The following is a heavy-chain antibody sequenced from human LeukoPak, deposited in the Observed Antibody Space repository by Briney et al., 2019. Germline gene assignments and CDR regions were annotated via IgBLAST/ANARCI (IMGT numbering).Heavy chain of an antibody. CDR1: GFTIGNRA. D-gene: IGHD5-18*01. V-gene: IGHV3-23*01. J-gene: IGHJ4*02. CDR2: NIGSGGTT. CDR3: ARRGYNYGQFDL. Sequence: GGSLRLSCAASGFTIGNRAMGWFRQASGKGLEWVSLNIGSGGTTYYAGSVKGRFTVFRDTSRNTLHLQMNNLRAEDTALYYCARRGYNYGQFDLWGPGTLVTVSS.